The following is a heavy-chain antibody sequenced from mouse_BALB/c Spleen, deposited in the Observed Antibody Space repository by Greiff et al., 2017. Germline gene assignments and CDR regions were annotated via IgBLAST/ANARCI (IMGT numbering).Heavy chain of an antibody. CDR3: AKYYGNSDYAMDY. Sequence: EGQLQESGPSLVKPSQTLSLTCSVTGDSITSGYWNWIRKFPGNKLEYMGYISYSGSTYYNPSLKSRISITRDTSKNQYYLQLNSVTTEDTATYYCAKYYGNSDYAMDYWGQGTSVTVSS. D-gene: IGHD2-1*01. CDR2: ISYSGST. V-gene: IGHV3-8*02. J-gene: IGHJ4*01. CDR1: GDSITSGY.